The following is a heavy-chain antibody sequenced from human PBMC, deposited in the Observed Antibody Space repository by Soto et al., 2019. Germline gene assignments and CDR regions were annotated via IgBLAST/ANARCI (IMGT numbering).Heavy chain of an antibody. V-gene: IGHV1-69*13. Sequence: SVKVCFKASGGPLSSYAISLVRQAPGQGLEWMGGIIPIFGTANYAQKFQGRVTITADESTSTAYMELSSLRSEDTAVYYCARAPPVDYYDSSGSNWFDPWGQGTLVTVSS. J-gene: IGHJ5*02. CDR1: GGPLSSYA. D-gene: IGHD3-22*01. CDR3: ARAPPVDYYDSSGSNWFDP. CDR2: IIPIFGTA.